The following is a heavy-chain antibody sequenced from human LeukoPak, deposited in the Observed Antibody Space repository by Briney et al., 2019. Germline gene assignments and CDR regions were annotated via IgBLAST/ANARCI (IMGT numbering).Heavy chain of an antibody. CDR1: GFTFSGST. D-gene: IGHD2-21*01. Sequence: AGSLRLSCAASGFTFSGSTIHWVRQASGKGLEWVGRIRTKPNTYATAYVASVKGRFTISRDDSKNTAYLQMNSLKIDDTAVYYCSRHTERGGDWGQGTLVTVSS. J-gene: IGHJ4*02. CDR3: SRHTERGGD. CDR2: IRTKPNTYAT. V-gene: IGHV3-73*01.